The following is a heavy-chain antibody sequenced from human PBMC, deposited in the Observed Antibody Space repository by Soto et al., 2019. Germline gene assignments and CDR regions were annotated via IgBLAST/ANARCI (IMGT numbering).Heavy chain of an antibody. V-gene: IGHV1-3*01. D-gene: IGHD3-10*01. J-gene: IGHJ6*03. Sequence: ASVKVSCKASGYTFTSYAMHWVRQAPGQRLEWMGWINAGNGNTKYSQKFQGRVTITRDTSASTAYMELSSLRSEDTAVYYCARDLTGNYYYYYMDVWGKGTTVTVSS. CDR1: GYTFTSYA. CDR3: ARDLTGNYYYYYMDV. CDR2: INAGNGNT.